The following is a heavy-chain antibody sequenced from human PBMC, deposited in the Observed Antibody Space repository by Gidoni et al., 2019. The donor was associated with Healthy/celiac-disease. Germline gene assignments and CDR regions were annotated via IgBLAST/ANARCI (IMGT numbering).Heavy chain of an antibody. CDR3: ARAYGDYGYYYYGMDV. Sequence: QVQLVQSGAEVKKPGASVNVSCKASGSTFTSYDINWVRQATGQGLEWMGWMNPNSGNTGYAQKFQGRVTMTRNTSISTAYMELSSLRSEDTAVYYCARAYGDYGYYYYGMDVWGQGTTVTVSS. D-gene: IGHD4-17*01. CDR1: GSTFTSYD. CDR2: MNPNSGNT. V-gene: IGHV1-8*01. J-gene: IGHJ6*02.